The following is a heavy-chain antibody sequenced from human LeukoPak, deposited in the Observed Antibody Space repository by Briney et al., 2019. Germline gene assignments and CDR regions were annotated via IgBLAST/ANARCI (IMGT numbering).Heavy chain of an antibody. Sequence: GASVKVSCKASGGTFISYAISWVRQAPGQGLEWMGIIYPSGGGTSYAQKFQGRVTMTRDTSTSTVYMELSSLRSEDTAVYYCARDADHYDSGSAVDYWGQGTLVTVSS. CDR2: IYPSGGGT. CDR1: GGTFISYA. CDR3: ARDADHYDSGSAVDY. J-gene: IGHJ4*02. D-gene: IGHD3-10*01. V-gene: IGHV1-46*01.